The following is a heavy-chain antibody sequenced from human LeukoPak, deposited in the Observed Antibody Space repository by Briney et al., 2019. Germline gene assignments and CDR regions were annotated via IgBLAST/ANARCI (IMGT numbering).Heavy chain of an antibody. Sequence: GGSLRLSCAASGFTFDDYGMSWVRQAPGKGLEWVSVIYSGGSTYYADSVKGRFTISRDNSKNTLYLQMNSLRAEDTAVYYCARDHTGNYYFDYWGQGTLVTVSS. CDR1: GFTFDDYG. CDR3: ARDHTGNYYFDY. D-gene: IGHD1-26*01. J-gene: IGHJ4*02. CDR2: IYSGGST. V-gene: IGHV3-66*01.